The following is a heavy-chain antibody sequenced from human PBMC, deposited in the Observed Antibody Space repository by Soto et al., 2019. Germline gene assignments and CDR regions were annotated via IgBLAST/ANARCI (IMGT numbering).Heavy chain of an antibody. V-gene: IGHV3-9*01. D-gene: IGHD5-12*01. Sequence: EVRLVESGGGFVQPGRSLRLSCTVSGFTFDEHSMHWVRQAPGKGLEWVSGINYNGGMVAYVDSVRGRFTIARDNANNSLFLQMNSLRPEDTGLYFCSKGRPRYSGLDTDFDAWGQGTPVTVSS. CDR2: INYNGGMV. J-gene: IGHJ4*02. CDR1: GFTFDEHS. CDR3: SKGRPRYSGLDTDFDA.